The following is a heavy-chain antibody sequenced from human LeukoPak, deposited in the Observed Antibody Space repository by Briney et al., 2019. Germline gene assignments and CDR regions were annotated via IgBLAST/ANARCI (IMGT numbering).Heavy chain of an antibody. D-gene: IGHD2/OR15-2a*01. CDR3: AKGRFETTSYLDVY. V-gene: IGHV3-30*18. CDR1: GFTFSSYG. Sequence: PGSSLRLSCAASGFTFSSYGMHWVRQAPGKGLERVAVISYDGSNKYYADSVKGRFTISRDNSKNTLYLQMNSLRAEDTAVYYCAKGRFETTSYLDVYWGQGTLVAVSS. CDR2: ISYDGSNK. J-gene: IGHJ4*02.